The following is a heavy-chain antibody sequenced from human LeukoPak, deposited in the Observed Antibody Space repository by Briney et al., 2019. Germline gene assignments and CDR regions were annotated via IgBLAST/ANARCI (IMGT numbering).Heavy chain of an antibody. CDR2: IYYSGST. V-gene: IGHV4-59*04. CDR3: ARLNYYDSSGYYGPGVFDY. CDR1: GGSISSYY. Sequence: SETLSLTCTVSGGSISSYYWSWIRQPPGKGLEWIGSIYYSGSTYYNPSLKSRVTMSVDTSKNQFSLKLSSVTAADTAVYYCARLNYYDSSGYYGPGVFDYWGQGTLVTVSS. D-gene: IGHD3-22*01. J-gene: IGHJ4*02.